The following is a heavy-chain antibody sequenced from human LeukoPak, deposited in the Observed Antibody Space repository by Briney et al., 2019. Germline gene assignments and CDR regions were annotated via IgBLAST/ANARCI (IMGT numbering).Heavy chain of an antibody. D-gene: IGHD6-19*01. CDR3: ARDLGSSGSYFDY. CDR2: IYSGGSA. Sequence: PGGSLRLSCAVSGFTVSSNYMSWVRQAPGKGLEWVSVIYSGGSAYYTDSVKGRFTFSRDNSKNTLYLQMNRLRPEDTAPYYCARDLGSSGSYFDYWGQGTLVTVSS. J-gene: IGHJ4*02. CDR1: GFTVSSNY. V-gene: IGHV3-66*02.